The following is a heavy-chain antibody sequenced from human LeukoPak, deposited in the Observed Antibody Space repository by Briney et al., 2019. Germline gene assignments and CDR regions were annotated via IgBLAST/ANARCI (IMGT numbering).Heavy chain of an antibody. Sequence: SETLSLTCAVYGGSFSGYYWSWIRQPPGKGLEWIGEINHSGSTNYNPSLKSRVTISVDTSKNQFSLKLSSVTAADTAVYYCARAYTRGYCSGGSCFTTGYYYYGMDVWGQGTTVTVSS. CDR3: ARAYTRGYCSGGSCFTTGYYYYGMDV. V-gene: IGHV4-34*01. J-gene: IGHJ6*02. D-gene: IGHD2-15*01. CDR1: GGSFSGYY. CDR2: INHSGST.